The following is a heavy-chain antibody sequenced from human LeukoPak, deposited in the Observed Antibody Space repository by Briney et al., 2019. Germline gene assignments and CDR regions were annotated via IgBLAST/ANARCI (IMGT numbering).Heavy chain of an antibody. CDR3: AKWTPTDGFDP. J-gene: IGHJ5*02. CDR2: IYSDGNT. Sequence: PGGSLRLSCAASGFSVNENDLTWVRQAPGKGPEWISAIYSDGNTYYAASVQGRFTISRDNSKNTLFLQMNSLRAEDTAMYHCAKWTPTDGFDPWGQGTLVTVSS. D-gene: IGHD3/OR15-3a*01. V-gene: IGHV3-53*01. CDR1: GFSVNEND.